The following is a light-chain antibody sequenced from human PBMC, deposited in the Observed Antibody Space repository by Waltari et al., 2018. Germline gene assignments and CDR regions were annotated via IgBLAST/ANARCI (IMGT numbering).Light chain of an antibody. J-gene: IGKJ4*01. Sequence: EIVLTPSPGTLSLSPGERATLSCRASQSVNNNYLAWYQQKPGQAPRLLIYGASTRATGIPDRFRGGGSGTDFTLTISRLEPEDFAAYYCQQYATSPEAFGGGTKVDIK. CDR1: QSVNNNY. V-gene: IGKV3-20*01. CDR3: QQYATSPEA. CDR2: GAS.